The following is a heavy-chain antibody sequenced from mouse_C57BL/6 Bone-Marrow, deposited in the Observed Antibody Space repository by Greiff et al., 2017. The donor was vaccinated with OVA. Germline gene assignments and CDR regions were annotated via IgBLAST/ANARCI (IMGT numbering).Heavy chain of an antibody. V-gene: IGHV1-7*01. J-gene: IGHJ3*01. CDR2: INPSSGYT. CDR3: ARSPMVTTTEFAY. CDR1: GYTFTSYW. Sequence: QVHVKQSGAELAKPGASVKLSCKASGYTFTSYWMHWVKQRPGQGLEWIGYINPSSGYTKYNQKFKDKATLTADKSSSTAYMQLSSLTYEDSAVYYCARSPMVTTTEFAYWGQGTLVTVSA. D-gene: IGHD2-2*01.